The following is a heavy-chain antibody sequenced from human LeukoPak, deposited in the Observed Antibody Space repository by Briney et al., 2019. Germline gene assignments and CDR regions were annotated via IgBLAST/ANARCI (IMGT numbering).Heavy chain of an antibody. J-gene: IGHJ6*02. V-gene: IGHV1-18*01. CDR3: ARGGVVGIYYGMDV. Sequence: ASVKXSCKASGYTFTNYGISWVRQAPGQGLEWMGWISGKNGNTKYAQNVQGRVTVTTDTSTSTAYMELRSLRSDDTALYYCARGGVVGIYYGMDVWGQGTTVTVSS. D-gene: IGHD3-3*01. CDR2: ISGKNGNT. CDR1: GYTFTNYG.